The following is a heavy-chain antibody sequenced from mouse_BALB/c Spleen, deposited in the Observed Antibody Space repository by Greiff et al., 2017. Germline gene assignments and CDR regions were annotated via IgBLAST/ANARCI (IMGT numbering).Heavy chain of an antibody. CDR2: INPSTGYT. CDR1: GYTFTSYW. CDR3: ARYDYDEAY. J-gene: IGHJ3*01. D-gene: IGHD2-4*01. V-gene: IGHV1-7*01. Sequence: QVQLQQSGAELAKPGASVKMSCKASGYTFTSYWMHWVKQRPGQGLEWIGYINPSTGYTEYNQKFKDKATLTADKSSSTAYMQLSSLTSEDSAVYYCARYDYDEAYWGQGTLVTVSA.